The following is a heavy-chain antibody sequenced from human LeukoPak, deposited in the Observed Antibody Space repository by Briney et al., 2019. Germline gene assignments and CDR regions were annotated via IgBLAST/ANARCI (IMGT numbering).Heavy chain of an antibody. CDR2: ISAYNGNT. Sequence: ASVKVSCKASGYTFTSYGISWVRQAPGQGLEWMGWISAYNGNTNYAQKLQGRVTMTTDTSTSTAYMELRSLRSDDTAVYYCARGANRFTYYYDSSGYYYFDYWGQGTLVTVSS. D-gene: IGHD3-22*01. J-gene: IGHJ4*02. CDR1: GYTFTSYG. V-gene: IGHV1-18*01. CDR3: ARGANRFTYYYDSSGYYYFDY.